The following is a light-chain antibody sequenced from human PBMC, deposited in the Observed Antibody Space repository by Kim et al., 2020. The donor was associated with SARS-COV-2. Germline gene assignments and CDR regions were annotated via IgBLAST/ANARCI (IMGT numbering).Light chain of an antibody. CDR1: QGIGTS. J-gene: IGKJ1*01. V-gene: IGKV1-13*02. CDR3: QQFKSFPPT. CDR2: GTS. Sequence: AIQLAQSPSSLSASVGGRVTITCRASQGIGTSLAWYRQRPGKAPQLLMEGTSTFESGVPSGFTGSGSGTDFILTISSLQPEDFATYYCQQFKSFPPTFGQGTKVDIK.